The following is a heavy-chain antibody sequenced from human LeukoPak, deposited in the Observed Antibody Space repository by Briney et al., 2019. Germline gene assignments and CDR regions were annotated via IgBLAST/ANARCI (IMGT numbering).Heavy chain of an antibody. CDR3: AIDSAGNDD. D-gene: IGHD6-13*01. J-gene: IGHJ4*02. V-gene: IGHV3-7*01. Sequence: PGGPLRLSCAASGFTFSTYWMRWVRQAPGKGMEWVANIKQDGSEKYYVDSVKGRFTISRDNAKNSLYLQMNRLRAEDTAMYYCAIDSAGNDDWGQGTLVTVSS. CDR1: GFTFSTYW. CDR2: IKQDGSEK.